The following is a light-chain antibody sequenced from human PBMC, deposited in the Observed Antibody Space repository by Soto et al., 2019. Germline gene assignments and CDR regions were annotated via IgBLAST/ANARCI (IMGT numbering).Light chain of an antibody. J-gene: IGLJ2*01. CDR2: TND. CDR3: AAWDDSLNGVV. Sequence: QPVLTQPPSASGTAGQRVIISCSGTASNLGGNSVHWYQQVPGTAPKLLIFTNDQRPSGVPDRFSGSKSGTSASLAISGLQSEDEADYFCAAWDDSLNGVVFGGGTKLTVL. CDR1: ASNLGGNS. V-gene: IGLV1-44*01.